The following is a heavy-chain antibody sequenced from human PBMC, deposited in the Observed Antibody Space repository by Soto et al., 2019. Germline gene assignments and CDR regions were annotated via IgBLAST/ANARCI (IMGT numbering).Heavy chain of an antibody. CDR3: ARGDSTDCPSGVCAFFDDHDLHC. Sequence: ASVKVSCKASGYSFTDYHIPWVRQAPGQGLEWLGRLNPKSGGTSTAQKFQGWVTMTTDTSSSTASMELTRLTSDDTAIYYCARGDSTDCPSGVCAFFDDHDLHCCGQATTFTGSS. D-gene: IGHD2-8*02. J-gene: IGHJ6*02. CDR1: GYSFTDYH. V-gene: IGHV1-2*04. CDR2: LNPKSGGT.